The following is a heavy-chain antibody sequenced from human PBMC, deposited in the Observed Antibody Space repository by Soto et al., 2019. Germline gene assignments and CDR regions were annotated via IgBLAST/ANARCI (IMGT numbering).Heavy chain of an antibody. J-gene: IGHJ4*02. D-gene: IGHD2-15*01. Sequence: GVLRLSCAASGFTFSSYAMGWIRQAPGKGLEWVSAISGSGGSTYYADSVKGRFTISRDKSKNTLYLQMNSLRAEDTAVYYCAKKWSLVTESHFHYWGEGTLVTVSS. CDR2: ISGSGGST. CDR1: GFTFSSYA. CDR3: AKKWSLVTESHFHY. V-gene: IGHV3-23*01.